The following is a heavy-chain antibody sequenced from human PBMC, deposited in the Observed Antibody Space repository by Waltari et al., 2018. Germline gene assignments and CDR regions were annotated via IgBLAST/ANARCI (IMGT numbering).Heavy chain of an antibody. CDR1: GYTFTSYA. Sequence: QVQLVQSGSELKKPGASVKVSCKASGYTFTSYAMNWVRQAPGQGLEWMGWINTNTGNPTYAQGFTGRFVFSLYTSVSTEYLQISSLKAEDTAVDYCARPHGGGGWYGGWDWGQGTLVTVSS. CDR3: ARPHGGGGWYGGWD. V-gene: IGHV7-4-1*02. J-gene: IGHJ4*02. D-gene: IGHD6-19*01. CDR2: INTNTGNP.